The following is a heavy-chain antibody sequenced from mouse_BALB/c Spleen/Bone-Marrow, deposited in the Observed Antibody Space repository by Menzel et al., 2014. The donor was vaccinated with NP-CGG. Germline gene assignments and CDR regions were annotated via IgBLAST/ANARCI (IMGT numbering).Heavy chain of an antibody. V-gene: IGHV1-20*02. D-gene: IGHD2-4*01. Sequence: VQLQQSGPELVKPGASVKISCKASGYSFTGYFMNWVMQSHGKSLEWIGRINPYNGDTFYNQKFKGKATLTVDKSSNTAHMELRSLASEGSAVYYCARIYDYDRGAWFAYWGQGTPATVSA. CDR2: INPYNGDT. CDR3: ARIYDYDRGAWFAY. CDR1: GYSFTGYF. J-gene: IGHJ3*01.